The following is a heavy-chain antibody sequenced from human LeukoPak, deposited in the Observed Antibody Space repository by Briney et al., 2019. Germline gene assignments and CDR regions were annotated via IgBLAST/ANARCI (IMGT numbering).Heavy chain of an antibody. CDR3: AKESQGRFLEWLSEPFDY. CDR1: GFTFSSYA. Sequence: PGGSLRLSCAASGFTFSSYAMSWVRQAPGKGLEWVSAISGSGGSTYYADSVKGRFTISRDNSKTTLYLQMNSLRAEDTAVYYWAKESQGRFLEWLSEPFDYWGQGTLVTVSS. J-gene: IGHJ4*02. D-gene: IGHD3-3*01. CDR2: ISGSGGST. V-gene: IGHV3-23*01.